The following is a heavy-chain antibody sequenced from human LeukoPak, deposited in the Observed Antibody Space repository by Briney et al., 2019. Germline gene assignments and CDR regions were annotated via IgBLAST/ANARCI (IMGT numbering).Heavy chain of an antibody. J-gene: IGHJ5*02. CDR1: GFTFSDYY. CDR3: ARSVSGGITIFGVVIISSWFDP. V-gene: IGHV3-11*04. Sequence: GGSLRLSCAASGFTFSDYYMSWIRQAPGKGLEWVSYISSSGSTIYYADSVKGRFTISRDNAKNSLYLQMNSLRAEDTAVYYCARSVSGGITIFGVVIISSWFDPWGQGTLVTVSS. D-gene: IGHD3-3*01. CDR2: ISSSGSTI.